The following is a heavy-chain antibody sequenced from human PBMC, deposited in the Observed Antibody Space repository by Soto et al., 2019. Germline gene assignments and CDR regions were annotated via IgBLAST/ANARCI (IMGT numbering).Heavy chain of an antibody. Sequence: EVQLVESGGNLVQPGGSLRLSCAASGFTLSSYWMTWVRQAPGKGLEWVANIKRDGSEKYCVDSVKGRFTISRDNAKNSLYLQMNSLRAEDTAVYFCARPTGWRDPFDIWGQGTMVTVSS. CDR1: GFTLSSYW. J-gene: IGHJ3*02. D-gene: IGHD6-19*01. CDR2: IKRDGSEK. CDR3: ARPTGWRDPFDI. V-gene: IGHV3-7*01.